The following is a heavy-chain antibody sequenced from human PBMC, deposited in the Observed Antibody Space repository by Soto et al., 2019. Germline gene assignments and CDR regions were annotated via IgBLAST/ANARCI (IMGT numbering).Heavy chain of an antibody. CDR1: GGTFSSYA. CDR3: ARRLDTTTVTTEY. CDR2: IIPIFGTA. Sequence: SVKVSCKASGGTFSSYAISWVRQAPGQGLEWMGGIIPIFGTASYAQKFQGRVTMTRDTSTSTVYMELSSLRSEDTAVYYCARRLDTTTVTTEYWGQGTLVTVSS. J-gene: IGHJ4*02. V-gene: IGHV1-69*05. D-gene: IGHD4-17*01.